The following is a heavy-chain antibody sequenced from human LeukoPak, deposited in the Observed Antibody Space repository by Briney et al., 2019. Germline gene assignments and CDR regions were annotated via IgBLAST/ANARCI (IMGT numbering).Heavy chain of an antibody. V-gene: IGHV3-23*01. D-gene: IGHD3-22*01. CDR1: GFTFSSYA. CDR2: ISGSGGST. J-gene: IGHJ4*02. CDR3: ARGLSITMIVLGY. Sequence: GGSLRLSCAASGFTFSSYAMSWVRQAPGRGLEWVSAISGSGGSTYYADSVKGRFTISRDNSKNTLYLQMNSLRAEDTAVYYCARGLSITMIVLGYWGQGTLVTVSS.